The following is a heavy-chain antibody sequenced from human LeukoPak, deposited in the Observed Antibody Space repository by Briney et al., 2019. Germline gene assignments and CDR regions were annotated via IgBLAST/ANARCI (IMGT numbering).Heavy chain of an antibody. J-gene: IGHJ5*02. D-gene: IGHD2-21*01. V-gene: IGHV1-69*05. CDR3: ARGMYSPFDP. CDR1: RGTFTGYA. CDR2: IIPIFGTA. Sequence: ASVKVSCKASRGTFTGYAISWVRQAPGQGLEWMGGIIPIFGTANYAQKFRGRVTITTDESTSTAYMELSSLRSDDTAVYYCARGMYSPFDPWGQGTLVTVSS.